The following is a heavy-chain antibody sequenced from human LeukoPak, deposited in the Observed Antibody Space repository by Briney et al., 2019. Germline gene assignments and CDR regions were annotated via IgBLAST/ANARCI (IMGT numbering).Heavy chain of an antibody. Sequence: GESLKISCKGSGYSFTSYWISWVRQMPGKGLEWMGRIDPSDSYTNYSPSFQGHVTSSADKSISTAYLQWSSLKASCTAMYYCARSAATRSIAVAGTGLDYWGQGTLVTVSS. CDR2: IDPSDSYT. D-gene: IGHD6-19*01. J-gene: IGHJ4*02. CDR1: GYSFTSYW. V-gene: IGHV5-10-1*01. CDR3: ARSAATRSIAVAGTGLDY.